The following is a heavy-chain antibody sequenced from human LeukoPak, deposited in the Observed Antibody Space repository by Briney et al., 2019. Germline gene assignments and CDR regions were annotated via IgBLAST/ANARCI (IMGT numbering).Heavy chain of an antibody. Sequence: SETLSLTCTVSGGSISSYYWSWIRQPPGKRLEWIGYIYYSGSTNYNPSLKSRVNISVDTSKNQFSLKLSSVTAADTAVYYCARTTWDIVVVPAATDIYYMDVWGKGTTVTVSS. V-gene: IGHV4-59*08. CDR3: ARTTWDIVVVPAATDIYYMDV. CDR1: GGSISSYY. J-gene: IGHJ6*03. D-gene: IGHD2-2*01. CDR2: IYYSGST.